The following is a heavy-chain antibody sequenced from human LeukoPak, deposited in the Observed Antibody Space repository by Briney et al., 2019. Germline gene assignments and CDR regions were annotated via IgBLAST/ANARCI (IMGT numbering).Heavy chain of an antibody. V-gene: IGHV3-23*01. CDR1: GFTLSSYA. J-gene: IGHJ4*02. CDR3: AKAPVTTCSGAYCYPFDY. Sequence: GGSLRLSCAASGFTLSSYAMSWVRQAPGKGLEWVSAISVSGNTYHADSVKGRVTISRDSSKNKLYLQMNRLRAEDAAVYYCAKAPVTTCSGAYCYPFDYWGQGTLVTVSS. D-gene: IGHD2-21*01. CDR2: ISVSGNT.